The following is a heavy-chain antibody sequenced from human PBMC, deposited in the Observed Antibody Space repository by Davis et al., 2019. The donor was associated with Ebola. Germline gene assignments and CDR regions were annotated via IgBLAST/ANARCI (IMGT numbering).Heavy chain of an antibody. Sequence: GESLKISCAASGFTFSSYAMHWVRQAPGKGLEWVAVISYDGSNKYYADSVKGRFTISRDNSKNTLYLQMNSLRAEDTAVYYCAKVRSSGDGLAFGFREDRGAFDIWGQGTMVTVSS. CDR3: AKVRSSGDGLAFGFREDRGAFDI. J-gene: IGHJ3*02. V-gene: IGHV3-30-3*01. D-gene: IGHD3-10*01. CDR1: GFTFSSYA. CDR2: ISYDGSNK.